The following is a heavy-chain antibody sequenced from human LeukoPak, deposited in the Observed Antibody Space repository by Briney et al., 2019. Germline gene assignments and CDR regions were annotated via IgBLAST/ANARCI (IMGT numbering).Heavy chain of an antibody. CDR2: IKPDGSEK. Sequence: GGSLRLSCAGSGFTFSSYWMNWIRQAPGKGLEWVANIKPDGSEKYYVDSAKGRFTISRDNAKSSLCLQVNSLSAEDTAVYYCARASGAAFDVWGQGTMVTVAS. J-gene: IGHJ3*01. CDR3: ARASGAAFDV. V-gene: IGHV3-7*04. CDR1: GFTFSSYW. D-gene: IGHD1-26*01.